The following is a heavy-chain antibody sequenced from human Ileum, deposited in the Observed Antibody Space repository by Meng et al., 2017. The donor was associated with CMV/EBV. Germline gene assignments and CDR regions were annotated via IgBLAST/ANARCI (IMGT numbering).Heavy chain of an antibody. J-gene: IGHJ4*02. Sequence: GESLKISCAASGFTFSRYEMNWVRQAPGKGLEWVSYISGGSDSFYYADSVKGRFSISRDNAKNSLYLQMNSLRGEDTAVYYCVRLRPISQEGGQVFDSWGQGTLVTVSS. D-gene: IGHD3-16*01. V-gene: IGHV3-48*03. CDR2: ISGGSDSF. CDR1: GFTFSRYE. CDR3: VRLRPISQEGGQVFDS.